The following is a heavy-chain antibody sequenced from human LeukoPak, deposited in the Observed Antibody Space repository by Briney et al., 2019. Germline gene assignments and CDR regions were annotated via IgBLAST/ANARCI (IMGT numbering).Heavy chain of an antibody. Sequence: SVKVSCKASGGTFSSYAISWVRQAPGQGLEWMGGIIPIFGTANYAQKFQGRVTITADESTSTAYMELSSLRSEDTAVYYCAREIRYYGGNSGFSLDYWGQGTLVTVSS. D-gene: IGHD4-23*01. J-gene: IGHJ4*02. CDR2: IIPIFGTA. V-gene: IGHV1-69*13. CDR1: GGTFSSYA. CDR3: AREIRYYGGNSGFSLDY.